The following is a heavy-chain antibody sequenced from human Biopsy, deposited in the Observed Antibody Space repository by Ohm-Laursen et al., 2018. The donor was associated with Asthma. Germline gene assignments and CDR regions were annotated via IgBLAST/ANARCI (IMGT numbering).Heavy chain of an antibody. CDR3: ARTFHFWSPYHAEHYQL. J-gene: IGHJ1*01. CDR2: IKHGGTEK. V-gene: IGHV3-7*01. D-gene: IGHD3-3*02. CDR1: GFTFGDYW. Sequence: SLRLSCAAPGFTFGDYWMSWVRQVPGKGLEWVANIKHGGTEKSHVDSLKGRFTISRDNAKNSLYLQMNSLRAEDTAVYYCARTFHFWSPYHAEHYQLWGQGTLVTVSS.